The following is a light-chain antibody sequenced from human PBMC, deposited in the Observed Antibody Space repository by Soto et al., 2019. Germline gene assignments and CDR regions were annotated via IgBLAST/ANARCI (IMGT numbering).Light chain of an antibody. CDR1: RSDVGAYNY. J-gene: IGLJ1*01. V-gene: IGLV2-14*01. CDR3: SSFTSRFTFV. Sequence: QSVLTQPASVSGSPGQSIAISCTGTRSDVGAYNYVSWYQQHPGKAPKLMISEVTNRPSGVSDSFSGSKSGNTASLTISGLQAQDEADYYCSSFTSRFTFVLGTGTKLTV. CDR2: EVT.